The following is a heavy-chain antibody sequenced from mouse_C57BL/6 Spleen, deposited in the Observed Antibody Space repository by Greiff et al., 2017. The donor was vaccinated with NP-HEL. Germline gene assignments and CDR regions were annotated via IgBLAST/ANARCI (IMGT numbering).Heavy chain of an antibody. V-gene: IGHV1-66*01. D-gene: IGHD1-1*01. J-gene: IGHJ2*01. CDR3: ARVTTVVAPLDY. CDR1: GYSFTSYY. Sequence: VQLQQSGPELVKPGASVKISCKASGYSFTSYYIHWVKQRPGQGLEWIGWIYPGSGNTKYNEKFKGKATLTADTSSSTAYMQLSSLTSEDSAVYYCARVTTVVAPLDYWGQGTTLTVSS. CDR2: IYPGSGNT.